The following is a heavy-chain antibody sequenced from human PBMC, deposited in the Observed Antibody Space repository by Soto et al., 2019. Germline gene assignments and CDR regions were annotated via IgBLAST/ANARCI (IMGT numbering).Heavy chain of an antibody. CDR3: AGEPKEGAYALDV. CDR2: IWSDGSRT. Sequence: WGSLRLSCAASGLTFSTYDMHWVRQAPGKGLEWVALIWSDGSRTFYADSVKGRFTISRDNSKNTLYLQMHSLRAEDTAGYYCAGEPKEGAYALDVWGQGTTVTVSS. J-gene: IGHJ6*02. D-gene: IGHD3-16*01. V-gene: IGHV3-33*01. CDR1: GLTFSTYD.